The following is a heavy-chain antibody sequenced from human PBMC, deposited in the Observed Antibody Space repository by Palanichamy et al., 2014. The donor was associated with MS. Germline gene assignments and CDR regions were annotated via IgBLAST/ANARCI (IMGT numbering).Heavy chain of an antibody. CDR2: LSGSGSST. V-gene: IGHV3-23*04. J-gene: IGHJ4*02. D-gene: IGHD6-19*01. Sequence: EVQLVESGGDLVQPGGSLRLSCAASGFTFSSYAMNWVRQAPGKGLEWVSGLSGSGSSTYYADSVKGRFTVSRDNSKKTLFLQMSILRADDTAVYYCAKARGVAGNTGIDYWGQGALVTVSS. CDR1: GFTFSSYA. CDR3: AKARGVAGNTGIDY.